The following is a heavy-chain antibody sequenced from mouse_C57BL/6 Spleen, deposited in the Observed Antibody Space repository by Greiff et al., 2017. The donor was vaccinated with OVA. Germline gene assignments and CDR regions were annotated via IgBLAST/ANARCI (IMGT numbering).Heavy chain of an antibody. V-gene: IGHV1-54*01. CDR3: AREKGLRQMDY. CDR2: INPGSGGT. Sequence: VQLQQSGAELVRPGTSVKVSCKASGYAFTNYLIEWVKQRPGQGLAWIGVINPGSGGTNYNEKFKGKATLTADKSSSTAYMQLSSLTSEDSAVYFCAREKGLRQMDYWGQGTSVTVSS. J-gene: IGHJ4*01. CDR1: GYAFTNYL. D-gene: IGHD2-2*01.